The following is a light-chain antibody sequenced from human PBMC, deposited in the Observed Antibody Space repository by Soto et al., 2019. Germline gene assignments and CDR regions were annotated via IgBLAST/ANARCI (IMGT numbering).Light chain of an antibody. V-gene: IGKV3-15*01. CDR3: QQYNNWWT. CDR1: QSVSSN. Sequence: EIVLTQSPATLSVSPGERATLSCRASQSVSSNLAWYQQKPGQAPRLLIYGASTRATGIPARFSGSGSGTEFTLTISSLQSEYVVVYYCQQYNNWWTFGRGTKVEIK. CDR2: GAS. J-gene: IGKJ1*01.